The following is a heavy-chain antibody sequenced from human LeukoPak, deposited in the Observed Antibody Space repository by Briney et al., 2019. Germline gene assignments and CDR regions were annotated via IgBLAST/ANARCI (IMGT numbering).Heavy chain of an antibody. CDR1: GYTFTGYY. V-gene: IGHV1-2*04. Sequence: ASVTVSCKASGYTFTGYYMHWVRQAPGQGLEWMGWINPNSGGTNYAQKFQGWVTMTRDTSISTAYMELSRLRSDDTAVYYCARGYYYGSGTYPNWFDPWGRGTLVTVSS. CDR2: INPNSGGT. D-gene: IGHD3-10*01. J-gene: IGHJ5*02. CDR3: ARGYYYGSGTYPNWFDP.